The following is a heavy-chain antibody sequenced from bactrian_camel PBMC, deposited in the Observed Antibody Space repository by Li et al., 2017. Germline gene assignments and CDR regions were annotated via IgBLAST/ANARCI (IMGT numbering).Heavy chain of an antibody. J-gene: IGHJ4*01. CDR3: AAVCGQLTH. Sequence: VQLVESGGASVQPGGSLRLSCAASAFSFGTYCLAWFRQAPGKEREGVAVIGSDGTTVYTESAKGRFTISRDRSKNMLYLQMNSLKTEDTAVYYCAAVCGQLTHWGQGTQVTVS. CDR2: IGSDGTT. CDR1: AFSFGTYC. V-gene: IGHV3S55*01. D-gene: IGHD8*01.